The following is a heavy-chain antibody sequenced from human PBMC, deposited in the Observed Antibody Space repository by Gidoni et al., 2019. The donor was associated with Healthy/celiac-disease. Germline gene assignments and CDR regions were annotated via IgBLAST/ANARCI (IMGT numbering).Heavy chain of an antibody. D-gene: IGHD3-22*01. CDR1: GGSISSGGYY. CDR3: ARGDYYDSSAGVWFDP. V-gene: IGHV4-31*03. J-gene: IGHJ5*02. CDR2: IYYSGST. Sequence: QVQLQESGPGLVKPSQTLSLTCTVSGGSISSGGYYWSWIRQHPGKGLEWIGYIYYSGSTYYNPSLKSRVTISVDTSKNQFSLKLSSVTAADTAVYYCARGDYYDSSAGVWFDPWGQGTLVTVSS.